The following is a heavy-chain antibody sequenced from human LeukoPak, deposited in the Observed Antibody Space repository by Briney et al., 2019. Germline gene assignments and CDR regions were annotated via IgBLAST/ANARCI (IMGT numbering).Heavy chain of an antibody. CDR3: ARASGYTSGWYDDAFDI. CDR2: ISSSSSYI. CDR1: GFTFSSYS. Sequence: GGSLRLSCAASGFTFSSYSMNWVRQAPGKGLEWVSSISSSSSYIYYADSVKGRFTISRDNAKNSLYLQMNSLRAEDAAEYYCARASGYTSGWYDDAFDIWGQGTMVTVSS. D-gene: IGHD6-19*01. V-gene: IGHV3-21*01. J-gene: IGHJ3*02.